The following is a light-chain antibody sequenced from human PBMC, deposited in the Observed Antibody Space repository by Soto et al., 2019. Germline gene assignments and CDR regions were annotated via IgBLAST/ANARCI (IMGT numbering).Light chain of an antibody. Sequence: QSALTQPASVSGSPGQSIAISCTGTSSDVGAYNYVSWYQHHPGKAPELLLYDVSNRPSGVSDRFSGSRSGNTASLTISALQVEDEADYYCCSYAGSNTHYVFGTGTKLTVL. J-gene: IGLJ1*01. CDR2: DVS. CDR3: CSYAGSNTHYV. CDR1: SSDVGAYNY. V-gene: IGLV2-14*03.